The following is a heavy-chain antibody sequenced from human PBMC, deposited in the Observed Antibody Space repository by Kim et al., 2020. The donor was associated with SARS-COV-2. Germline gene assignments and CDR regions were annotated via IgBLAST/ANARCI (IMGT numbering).Heavy chain of an antibody. Sequence: RDYADPVRGRFTISRDNDKNSLFREMNSLRAEDTAVYYCARGPNYSPFDYWGQGTLVTVSS. CDR3: ARGPNYSPFDY. J-gene: IGHJ4*02. D-gene: IGHD4-4*01. V-gene: IGHV3-48*03. CDR2: R.